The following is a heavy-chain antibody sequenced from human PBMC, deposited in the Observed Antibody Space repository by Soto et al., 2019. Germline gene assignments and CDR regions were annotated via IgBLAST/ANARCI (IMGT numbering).Heavy chain of an antibody. Sequence: SETLSLPCTVSGGPISSSTYYWDWIRQPAGKGLEWIGSIYHSGTTYYNPSLKSRVTISVDTSMNQFSLKLSAVTAADSALYYCARTDSVGYYPYF. CDR2: IYHSGTT. D-gene: IGHD3-22*01. V-gene: IGHV4-39*07. CDR3: ARTDSVGYYPYF. CDR1: GGPISSSTYY. J-gene: IGHJ4*01.